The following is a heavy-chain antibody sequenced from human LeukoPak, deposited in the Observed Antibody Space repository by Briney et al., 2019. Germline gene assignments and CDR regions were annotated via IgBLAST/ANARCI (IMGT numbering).Heavy chain of an antibody. D-gene: IGHD6-13*01. J-gene: IGHJ4*02. CDR2: MNPNSGNT. V-gene: IGHV1-8*03. CDR3: ARGRAAAGSKGYYFDY. CDR1: GYTFTSYD. Sequence: AASVKVSCKASGYTFTSYDINWVRQATGQGLEWMGWMNPNSGNTDYAQKFQGRVTITRNTSISTAYMELSSLRSEDTAVYYCARGRAAAGSKGYYFDYWGQGTLVTVSS.